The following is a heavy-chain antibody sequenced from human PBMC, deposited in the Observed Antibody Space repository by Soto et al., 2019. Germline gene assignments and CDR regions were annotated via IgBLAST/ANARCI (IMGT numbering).Heavy chain of an antibody. V-gene: IGHV1-8*01. Sequence: ASVKVSCKASGYTFTSYDINWVRQATGQGLEWMGWMNPNSGNTGYAQKFQGRVTMTRNTSISTAYMELSSLRSEDTAVYYCATGRMSSRRGYGFRGYYNCMYVWDQETTVTASS. CDR2: MNPNSGNT. J-gene: IGHJ6*02. D-gene: IGHD5-18*01. CDR1: GYTFTSYD. CDR3: ATGRMSSRRGYGFRGYYNCMYV.